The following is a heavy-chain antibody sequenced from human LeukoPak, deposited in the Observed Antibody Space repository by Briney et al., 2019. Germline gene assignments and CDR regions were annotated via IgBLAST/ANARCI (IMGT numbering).Heavy chain of an antibody. CDR1: GFSVSSIY. J-gene: IGHJ4*02. D-gene: IGHD1-1*01. CDR3: ARAPNWRFDH. V-gene: IGHV3-53*01. Sequence: GGSPRLSCAASGFSVSSIYMNWVRQAPGKGLEWVSVIYSDGTTYYADSVKGRFTTSRDDSKNTLYLHMNSLRAEDTAVYYCARAPNWRFDHWGQGTLVTVSS. CDR2: IYSDGTT.